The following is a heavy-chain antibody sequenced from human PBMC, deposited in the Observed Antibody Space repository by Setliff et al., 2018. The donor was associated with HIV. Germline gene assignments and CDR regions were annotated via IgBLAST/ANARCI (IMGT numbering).Heavy chain of an antibody. J-gene: IGHJ5*02. CDR2: IYNTGDA. Sequence: SETLSLTCTVSGGSINSGEYYWSWSRLRPGKGLEWIGYIYNTGDAYYNPPLKGRVTRSIDASKNQFSLRLTSVTAADTAVYYCARWYTTGRGWFDPWGQGTLVTVSS. CDR1: GGSINSGEYY. V-gene: IGHV4-31*03. D-gene: IGHD6-25*01. CDR3: ARWYTTGRGWFDP.